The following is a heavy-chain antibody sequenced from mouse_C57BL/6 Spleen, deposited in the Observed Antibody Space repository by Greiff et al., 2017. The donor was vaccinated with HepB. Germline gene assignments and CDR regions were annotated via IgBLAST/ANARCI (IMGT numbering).Heavy chain of an antibody. Sequence: EVMLVESGGGLVKPGGSLKLSCAASGFTFSDYGMHWVRQAPEKGLEWVAYISSGSSTIYYADTVKGRFTISRDNAKNTRFLQMTSLRSEDTAMYYCARLTGTGLDDWGQGTTLTVSS. CDR2: ISSGSSTI. V-gene: IGHV5-17*01. J-gene: IGHJ2*01. CDR3: ARLTGTGLDD. CDR1: GFTFSDYG. D-gene: IGHD4-1*01.